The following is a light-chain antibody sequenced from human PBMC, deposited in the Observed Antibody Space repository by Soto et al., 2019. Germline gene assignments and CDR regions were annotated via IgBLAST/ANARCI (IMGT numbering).Light chain of an antibody. Sequence: DIQVTQSPSTLSASVGDRATITCRASQSIRYWLAWYQQKPGKAPKLLIFGATALQSGAPSRSSGSGSGTDFTLTINGLQPEDFATYYCQQAASFPITFGQGTRLEIK. CDR2: GAT. J-gene: IGKJ5*01. CDR3: QQAASFPIT. CDR1: QSIRYW. V-gene: IGKV1-12*01.